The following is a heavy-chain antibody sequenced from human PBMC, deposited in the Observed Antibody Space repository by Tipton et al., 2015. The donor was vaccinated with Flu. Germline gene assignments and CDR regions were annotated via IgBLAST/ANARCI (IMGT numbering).Heavy chain of an antibody. V-gene: IGHV3-23*01. Sequence: SLRLSCAASGFTFSSYAMSWVRQAPGKGLEWISAISGSGGSTYYADSVKGRFTISRDNSKNTLCLQMNSLRAEDTAVYYCAKKPSRGYSGYDSGYWGQGTLVTVSS. CDR3: AKKPSRGYSGYDSGY. D-gene: IGHD5-12*01. CDR1: GFTFSSYA. CDR2: ISGSGGST. J-gene: IGHJ4*02.